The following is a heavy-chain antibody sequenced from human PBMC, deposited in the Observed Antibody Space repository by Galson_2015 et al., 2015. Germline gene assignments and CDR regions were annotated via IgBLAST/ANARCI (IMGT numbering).Heavy chain of an antibody. J-gene: IGHJ4*02. V-gene: IGHV3-30-3*01. Sequence: SLRLSCAASGFTFSSYAMHWVRQAPGKGLEWVAVISYDGSNKYYADSVKGRLTISRDNSKNTLYLQMNSLRAEDTAVYYCARVVYSVAGYFDYWGQGTLVTVSS. CDR1: GFTFSSYA. CDR3: ARVVYSVAGYFDY. CDR2: ISYDGSNK. D-gene: IGHD6-19*01.